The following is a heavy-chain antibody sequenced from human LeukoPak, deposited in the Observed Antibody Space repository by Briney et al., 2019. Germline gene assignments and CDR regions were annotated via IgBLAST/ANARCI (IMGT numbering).Heavy chain of an antibody. CDR1: GFTFSSYG. Sequence: PGGSLRLSCAASGFTFSSYGMHWVRQAPGKGLEWVAIIWYDGSNKYYADSVKGRFTISRDNSKNTLSLQMNSLRAEDTAVYYCAKDRSITMIVVVITTGAFDIWGQGTMVTVSS. V-gene: IGHV3-33*06. D-gene: IGHD3-22*01. CDR3: AKDRSITMIVVVITTGAFDI. J-gene: IGHJ3*02. CDR2: IWYDGSNK.